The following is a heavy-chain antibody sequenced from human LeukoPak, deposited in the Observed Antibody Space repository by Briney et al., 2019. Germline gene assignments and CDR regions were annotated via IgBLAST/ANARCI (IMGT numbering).Heavy chain of an antibody. V-gene: IGHV3-9*01. CDR2: ISWNSGSI. D-gene: IGHD1-26*01. J-gene: IGHJ3*02. CDR1: GFNFDDYA. CDR3: AKDDSGSWFLDAFDI. Sequence: GGSLRLSCAASGFNFDDYAMHWVRQAPGKGLEWVSGISWNSGSIGYADSVKGRFTISRDNAKNSLYLQMNSLRAEDTALYYCAKDDSGSWFLDAFDIWGQGTMVTVSS.